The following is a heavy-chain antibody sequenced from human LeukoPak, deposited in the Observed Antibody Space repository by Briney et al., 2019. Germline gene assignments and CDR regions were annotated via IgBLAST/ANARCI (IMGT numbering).Heavy chain of an antibody. Sequence: SETLSLTCTVSGDSISNNSYYWGWIRQPPGKGLEWIGSIYHSGKTYYNPSLKSRVTISVDTSKNQFSLKLSSVTAADTAVYYCARVTGYMIEDYFDYWGQGTLVTVSS. V-gene: IGHV4-39*07. CDR1: GDSISNNSYY. CDR3: ARVTGYMIEDYFDY. J-gene: IGHJ4*02. CDR2: IYHSGKT. D-gene: IGHD3-22*01.